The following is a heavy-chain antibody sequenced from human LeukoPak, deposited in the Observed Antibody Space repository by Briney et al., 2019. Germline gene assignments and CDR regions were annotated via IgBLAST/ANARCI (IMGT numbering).Heavy chain of an antibody. CDR2: ISAYNGNT. D-gene: IGHD1-26*01. V-gene: IGHV1-18*01. Sequence: GASVKVSCKASRYTFTSYGISWVRQAPGQGLEGMGWISAYNGNTNCAQKFKGRVTMTTDTSTSTAYMELRSLRSDDTAVYYCARLSGLGPDSPGELDRWCQGTLVTVSS. CDR3: ARLSGLGPDSPGELDR. CDR1: RYTFTSYG. J-gene: IGHJ4*02.